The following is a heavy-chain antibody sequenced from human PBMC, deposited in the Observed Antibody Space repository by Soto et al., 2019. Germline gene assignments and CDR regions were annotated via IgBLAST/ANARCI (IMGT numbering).Heavy chain of an antibody. CDR3: ARGYDFWSGFQTPHYYYYYGMDV. Sequence: SVKVSCKASGGTFSSYAISWVRQAPGQGLEWMGGIIPIFGTANYAQRFQGRVTITADESTSTAYMELSSLRSEDTAVYYCARGYDFWSGFQTPHYYYYYGMDVWGQGTTVTSP. CDR1: GGTFSSYA. D-gene: IGHD3-3*01. V-gene: IGHV1-69*13. J-gene: IGHJ6*02. CDR2: IIPIFGTA.